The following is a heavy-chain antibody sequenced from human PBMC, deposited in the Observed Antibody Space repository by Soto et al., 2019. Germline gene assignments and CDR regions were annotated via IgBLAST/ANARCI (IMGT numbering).Heavy chain of an antibody. J-gene: IGHJ6*02. Sequence: AAALVLCNASCGTFTSCAMQWGRQAPGRRREGMGGVNAGNGSKKYSQKSQGRGTIIRGTSASTAYMELSSLRSEDTAVYYCARDPSYYGMDVWGQGTTVTVSS. V-gene: IGHV1-3*01. CDR1: CGTFTSCA. CDR3: ARDPSYYGMDV. CDR2: VNAGNGSK.